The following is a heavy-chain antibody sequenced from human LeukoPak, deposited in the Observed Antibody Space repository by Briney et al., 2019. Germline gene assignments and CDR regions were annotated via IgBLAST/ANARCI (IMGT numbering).Heavy chain of an antibody. Sequence: PSETLSLTCTVSGVSTSSSADYWAWVRQTPGKGLEWIGSIYYSGNTQYTPSLQSRVTISIDTSRNEFSLRLTSMTAADPAVYYCARSSGAKFDPWGQGTLVIVSS. CDR3: ARSSGAKFDP. CDR1: GVSTSSSADY. J-gene: IGHJ5*02. CDR2: IYYSGNT. V-gene: IGHV4-39*01. D-gene: IGHD3-10*01.